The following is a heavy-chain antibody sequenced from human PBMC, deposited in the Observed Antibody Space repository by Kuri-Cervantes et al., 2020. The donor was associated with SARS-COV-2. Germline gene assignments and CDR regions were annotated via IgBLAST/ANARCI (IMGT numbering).Heavy chain of an antibody. J-gene: IGHJ3*02. CDR1: GGSISSSSYY. Sequence: SETLSLTCTVSGGSISSSSYYWGWIRQPPGKGLEWIGSIYYSGSTYYNPSLKSRVTISVDTSKNQFSLKLSSVTAADTAVYYCARLPPYCGSTSCYTGTFDAFDIWGQGTMVTVSS. CDR2: IYYSGST. CDR3: ARLPPYCGSTSCYTGTFDAFDI. V-gene: IGHV4-39*01. D-gene: IGHD2-2*02.